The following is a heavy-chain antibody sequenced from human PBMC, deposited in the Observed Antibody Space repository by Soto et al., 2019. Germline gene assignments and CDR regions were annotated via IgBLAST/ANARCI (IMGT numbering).Heavy chain of an antibody. CDR2: ISAYNGNT. V-gene: IGHV1-18*01. CDR1: GYTFTSYG. J-gene: IGHJ6*02. Sequence: QVQLVQSGAEVKKPGASVKVSCKASGYTFTSYGISWVRQAPGQGLEWMGWISAYNGNTYYVQKLQGRVTMTTDTSTSTAYMEVRSVRSDDAAVYYCARDWAAAGRRNLEYYYYGMDVWGQGTTVTLSS. CDR3: ARDWAAAGRRNLEYYYYGMDV. D-gene: IGHD6-13*01.